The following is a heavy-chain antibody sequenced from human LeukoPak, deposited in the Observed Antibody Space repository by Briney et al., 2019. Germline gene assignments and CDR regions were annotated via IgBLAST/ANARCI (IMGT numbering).Heavy chain of an antibody. Sequence: ASVKVSCKASGYTFTIYDSNWLRQATGQGLEWMGWMNPNSGNTGYAQKFQVIVTMTSNTSISTAYMEMSSLRSEDTAVYYCARAYSSSCPINYDYYYGMDVWGKETTVTVSS. D-gene: IGHD6-13*01. CDR1: GYTFTIYD. CDR2: MNPNSGNT. CDR3: ARAYSSSCPINYDYYYGMDV. V-gene: IGHV1-8*01. J-gene: IGHJ6*04.